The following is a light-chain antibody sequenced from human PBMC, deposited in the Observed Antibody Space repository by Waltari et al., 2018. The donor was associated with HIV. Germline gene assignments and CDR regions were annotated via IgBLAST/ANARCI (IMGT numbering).Light chain of an antibody. CDR2: DAS. V-gene: IGKV1-27*01. Sequence: DIQMTQSPSSLSASVGDRVTITCRASQGIRNYLAWYQQKPGKTPKLLIYDASTLQVGVPSRFSGSGSGEDFTLTISSLQPEDVGTYYCQKYDNSLLTFGPGTKVD. CDR1: QGIRNY. CDR3: QKYDNSLLT. J-gene: IGKJ3*01.